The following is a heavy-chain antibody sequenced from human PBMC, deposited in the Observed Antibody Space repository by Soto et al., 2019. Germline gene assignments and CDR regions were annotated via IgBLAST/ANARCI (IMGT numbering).Heavy chain of an antibody. J-gene: IGHJ5*02. CDR2: INYSGST. Sequence: SETLSLTCTVSGGSISSYYWSWIRQPPGKGLEWVGYINYSGSTKYNPSLKSRVTISVDTSKNQFSLKLSSVTAADTAVYYCASHSRTGYSSGPAWLDPWGQGTLVTVSS. D-gene: IGHD6-19*01. V-gene: IGHV4-59*01. CDR1: GGSISSYY. CDR3: ASHSRTGYSSGPAWLDP.